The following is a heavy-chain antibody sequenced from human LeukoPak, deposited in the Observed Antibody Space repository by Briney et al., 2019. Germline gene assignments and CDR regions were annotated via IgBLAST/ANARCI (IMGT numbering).Heavy chain of an antibody. CDR1: GFTFSSYS. CDR2: ISSSSTI. D-gene: IGHD6-13*01. CDR3: AREGSRSWAGYFDY. Sequence: TGGSLRLSCAASGFTFSSYSMNWVRQAPGKGLEWVSYISSSSTIYYADSVKGRFTISRDNAKNSLYLQMNSLRAEDTAVYYCAREGSRSWAGYFDYWGQGTLVTVSS. J-gene: IGHJ4*02. V-gene: IGHV3-48*01.